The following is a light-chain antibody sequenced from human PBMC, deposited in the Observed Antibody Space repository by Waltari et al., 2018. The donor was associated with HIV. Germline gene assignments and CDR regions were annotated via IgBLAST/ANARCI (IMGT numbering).Light chain of an antibody. V-gene: IGLV1-44*01. CDR3: AAWDDSVNGWV. CDR1: SSNIGSKT. CDR2: NNN. J-gene: IGLJ3*02. Sequence: QSVLTQPPSASGTPGQRVTISCSGSSSNIGSKTVKWYQQLPGTAPKLLIYNNNRRPSGVPDRFSGSKAGTSASLAISGLQSEDEADYYCAAWDDSVNGWVFGGGTKLTVL.